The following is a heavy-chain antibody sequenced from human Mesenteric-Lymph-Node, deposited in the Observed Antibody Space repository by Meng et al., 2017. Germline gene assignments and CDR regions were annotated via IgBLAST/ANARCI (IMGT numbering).Heavy chain of an antibody. CDR3: ARERITTTCMDV. V-gene: IGHV3-30*04. J-gene: IGHJ6*02. Sequence: GESLKISCAASGFTFNSYAMHWVRQAPGKGLEWVAVISYDGSNKYYADSVKGRFTISRDNSKNTLYLQMNSLRAEDTAIYFCARERITTTCMDVWGQGTTVTVSS. CDR1: GFTFNSYA. CDR2: ISYDGSNK. D-gene: IGHD1-1*01.